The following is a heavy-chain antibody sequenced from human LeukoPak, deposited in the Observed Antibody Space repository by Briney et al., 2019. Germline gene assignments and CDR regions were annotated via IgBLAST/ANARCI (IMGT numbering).Heavy chain of an antibody. CDR1: GFTFSSYA. D-gene: IGHD3-10*01. CDR3: SRVRDGSGSSSQIFQY. Sequence: GGSLRLSCAASGFTFSSYAMHWVRQAPGKGLEYVSAISSNGGSTYYANSVKGRFTISRDNAKNSLYLQMDSLRAEDTAVYYCSRVRDGSGSSSQIFQYWGQGTLVTVSS. V-gene: IGHV3-64*01. J-gene: IGHJ4*02. CDR2: ISSNGGST.